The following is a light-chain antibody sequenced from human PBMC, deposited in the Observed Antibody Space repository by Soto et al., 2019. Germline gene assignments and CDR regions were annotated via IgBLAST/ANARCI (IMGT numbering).Light chain of an antibody. CDR2: DND. V-gene: IGLV1-51*01. J-gene: IGLJ2*01. Sequence: QSVLTQPPSVSAAPGQKVIISCSGSSSNIGINYVSWYQQFPGTAPKLLIYDNDKRFSGVPDRFSGSKSGTSATLGITGLQSADEADYYCEAWDYSLNGVVFGGGTKLTVL. CDR1: SSNIGINY. CDR3: EAWDYSLNGVV.